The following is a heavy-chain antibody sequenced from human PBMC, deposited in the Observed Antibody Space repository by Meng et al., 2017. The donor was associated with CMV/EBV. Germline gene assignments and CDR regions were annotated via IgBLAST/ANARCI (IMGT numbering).Heavy chain of an antibody. CDR2: IYYSGST. J-gene: IGHJ6*02. V-gene: IGHV4-59*01. Sequence: SETLSLTCTVSGGSISSYYWSWIRQTPGKGLEWIGYIYYSGSTNYNPSLKSRVTISVDTSKNQFSLKLSSVTAADTAVYYCARDAGYYGMDVWGQGTTVTVSS. CDR3: ARDAGYYGMDV. CDR1: GGSISSYY.